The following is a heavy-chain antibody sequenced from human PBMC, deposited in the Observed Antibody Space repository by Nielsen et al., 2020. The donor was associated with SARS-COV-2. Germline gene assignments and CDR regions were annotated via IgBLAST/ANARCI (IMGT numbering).Heavy chain of an antibody. CDR2: INTNTGSP. CDR3: AKSGFYYGSGTYYNYLDY. CDR1: GYTFRSYG. J-gene: IGHJ4*02. V-gene: IGHV7-4-1*02. Sequence: ASVKVSCKASGYTFRSYGFSWVRQAPGQGVEWMGWINTNTGSPTYAQGFTGRFVFSLDTSVSTTYLQISSLEAEDTAVYYCAKSGFYYGSGTYYNYLDYWGQGTLVTVSS. D-gene: IGHD3-10*01.